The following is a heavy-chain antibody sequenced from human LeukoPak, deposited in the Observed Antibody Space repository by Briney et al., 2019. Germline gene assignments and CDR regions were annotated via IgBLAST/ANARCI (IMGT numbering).Heavy chain of an antibody. CDR3: AKDHMVVTAILDY. Sequence: GGSLRLSCAASGFTFSSYGMHWVRQAPGEGLEWVAFIRYDGSNKYYADSVKGRFTISRDNSKNTLYLQMNSLRAEDTAVYYCAKDHMVVTAILDYWGQGTLVTVSS. CDR1: GFTFSSYG. D-gene: IGHD2-21*02. J-gene: IGHJ4*02. CDR2: IRYDGSNK. V-gene: IGHV3-30*02.